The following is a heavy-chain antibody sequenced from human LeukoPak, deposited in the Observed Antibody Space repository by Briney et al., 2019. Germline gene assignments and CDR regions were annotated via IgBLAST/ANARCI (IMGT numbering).Heavy chain of an antibody. CDR1: GGSINSAGYY. D-gene: IGHD2-21*02. J-gene: IGHJ5*02. CDR3: ATDLGGDGFNSRNSSDA. Sequence: SEEPSVTCTVSGGSINSAGYYWSWIRQHPGKGLEWIGYIYYSGSRYYNPSLKSRVSISIDTSKNQFSLKLSSVTAADTAVYYGATDLGGDGFNSRNSSDAWGQGTLVTVSS. V-gene: IGHV4-31*03. CDR2: IYYSGSR.